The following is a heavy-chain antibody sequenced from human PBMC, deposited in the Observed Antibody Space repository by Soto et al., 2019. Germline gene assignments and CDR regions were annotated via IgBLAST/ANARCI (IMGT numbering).Heavy chain of an antibody. Sequence: QVQLVQSGAEVKKPGSSVKVSCTASGGTFNFYSISWVRQAPGQGLEWVGRVIPMVGMSEYAQKLQGRVTITADKSTSTSSMNLRSLRSEDTAVYYCATNYGSGSAHFDYWCQGSLVTVSS. D-gene: IGHD3-10*01. CDR3: ATNYGSGSAHFDY. J-gene: IGHJ4*02. CDR1: GGTFNFYS. V-gene: IGHV1-69*02. CDR2: VIPMVGMS.